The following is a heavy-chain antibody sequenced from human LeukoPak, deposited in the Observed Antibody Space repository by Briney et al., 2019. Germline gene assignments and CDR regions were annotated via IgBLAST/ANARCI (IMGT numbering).Heavy chain of an antibody. CDR3: AREAERGYSYGYLDY. V-gene: IGHV1-18*01. CDR2: ISAYNGNT. CDR1: GYTFTSYG. Sequence: EASVKVSCKASGYTFTSYGISWVRQAPGQGLEWMGWISAYNGNTNYAQKLQGRVTMTTDTSTSTAYMELRSLRSDDTAVCYCAREAERGYSYGYLDYWGQGTLVTVSS. D-gene: IGHD5-18*01. J-gene: IGHJ4*02.